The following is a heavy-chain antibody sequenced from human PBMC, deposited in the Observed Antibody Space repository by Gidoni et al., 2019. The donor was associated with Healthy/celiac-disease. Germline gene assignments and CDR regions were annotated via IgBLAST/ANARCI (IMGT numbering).Heavy chain of an antibody. V-gene: IGHV4-34*01. CDR3: ARGNTMVRGYRPPTRGAFDI. D-gene: IGHD3-10*01. CDR2: INHSGST. J-gene: IGHJ3*02. Sequence: PPGKGLEWIGEINHSGSTNYNPSLKSRVTISVDTSKNQCSLKLSSVTAADTAVYYCARGNTMVRGYRPPTRGAFDIWGQGTMVTVSS.